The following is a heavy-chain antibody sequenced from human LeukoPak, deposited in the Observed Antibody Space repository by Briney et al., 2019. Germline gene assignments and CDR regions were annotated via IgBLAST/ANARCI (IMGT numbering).Heavy chain of an antibody. D-gene: IGHD2-8*01. CDR2: INHSGST. CDR1: GGSFSGYY. Sequence: SETLSLTCAVYGGSFSGYYWSWIRQPPGKGLEWIGEINHSGSTNYNPSLKSRVIISVDTSKNQFSLKLSSVPAADTAVYYCARGRLYCTNGVCHYEYWGQGTLVTVSS. V-gene: IGHV4-34*01. CDR3: ARGRLYCTNGVCHYEY. J-gene: IGHJ4*02.